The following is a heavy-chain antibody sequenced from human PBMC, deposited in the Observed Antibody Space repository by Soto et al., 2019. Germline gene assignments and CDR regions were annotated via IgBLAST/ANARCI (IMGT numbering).Heavy chain of an antibody. D-gene: IGHD2-2*01. CDR2: INPNSGGT. J-gene: IGHJ5*02. Sequence: ASVKVSCKASGYTFTGYYMHWVRQAPGQGLEWMGWINPNSGGTNYAQKFQGWVTMTRDTSISTAYMELSRLRSDDTAVYYCARSKLGYCSSTSCYRFDPWGQGTLVTVSS. CDR3: ARSKLGYCSSTSCYRFDP. V-gene: IGHV1-2*04. CDR1: GYTFTGYY.